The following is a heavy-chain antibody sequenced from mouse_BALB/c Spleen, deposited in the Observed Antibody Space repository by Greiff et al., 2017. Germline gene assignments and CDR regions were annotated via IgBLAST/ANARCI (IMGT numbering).Heavy chain of an antibody. CDR1: GFTFTDYY. V-gene: IGHV7-3*02. CDR2: IRNKANGYTT. J-gene: IGHJ2*01. CDR3: ARVNYYGSSFDY. D-gene: IGHD1-1*01. Sequence: DVHLVESGGGLVQPGGSLRLSCATSGFTFTDYYMSWVRQPPGKALEWLGFIRNKANGYTTEYSASVKGRFTISRDNSQSILYLQMNTLRAEDSATYYCARVNYYGSSFDYWGQGTTLTVSS.